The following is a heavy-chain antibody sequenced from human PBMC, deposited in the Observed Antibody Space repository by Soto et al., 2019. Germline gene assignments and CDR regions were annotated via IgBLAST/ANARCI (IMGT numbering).Heavy chain of an antibody. CDR3: TRDRWAHRGKYYYYYGMDV. CDR1: GFTFTSSA. V-gene: IGHV1-58*01. Sequence: ASVKVSCKASGFTFTSSAVQWVRHARGQRLEWIGWIVVGSGNTNYAQKFQERVTITRDMSTSTAYMELSSLRYEDTAVYYCTRDRWAHRGKYYYYYGMDVWGQGTTVTV. CDR2: IVVGSGNT. D-gene: IGHD3-10*01. J-gene: IGHJ6*02.